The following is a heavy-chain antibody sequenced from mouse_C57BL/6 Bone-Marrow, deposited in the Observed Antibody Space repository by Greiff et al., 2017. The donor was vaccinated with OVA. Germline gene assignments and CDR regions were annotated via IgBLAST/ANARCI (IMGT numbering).Heavy chain of an antibody. J-gene: IGHJ3*01. Sequence: QVHVKQPGAELVRPGSSVKLSCKASGYTFTSYWMDWVKQRPGQGLEWIGNIYPSDSETHYNQKFKDKATLTVDKSSSTAYMQLSSLTSEDSAVYYCARVHYGYDGFAYWGQGTLVTVSA. CDR3: ARVHYGYDGFAY. D-gene: IGHD2-2*01. CDR2: IYPSDSET. CDR1: GYTFTSYW. V-gene: IGHV1-61*01.